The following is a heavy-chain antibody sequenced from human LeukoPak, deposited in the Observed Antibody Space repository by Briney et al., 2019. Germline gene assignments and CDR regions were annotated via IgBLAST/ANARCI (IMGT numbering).Heavy chain of an antibody. Sequence: SQTLSLTCAVYGGSFSGYYWSWIRQPPGKGLEWIGEINHSGSTNYNPSLKSRVTISVDTSKNQFSLKLSSVTAADTAVYYCARGLIVVVPAATERYYYGMDVWGQGTTVTVSS. CDR3: ARGLIVVVPAATERYYYGMDV. D-gene: IGHD2-2*01. CDR1: GGSFSGYY. V-gene: IGHV4-34*01. CDR2: INHSGST. J-gene: IGHJ6*02.